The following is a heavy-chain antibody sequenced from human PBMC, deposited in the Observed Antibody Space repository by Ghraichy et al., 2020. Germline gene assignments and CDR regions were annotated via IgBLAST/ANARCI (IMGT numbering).Heavy chain of an antibody. Sequence: SETLSLTCAVSGTSISHTSGLWFRLRPGNALEWMGYNYYSGSTNYNPSLKSRVTISVDTSKNQFSLRLYSVTAADTAVYYCARRLGTRSYYYYYYYMDVWGKGTTVTV. CDR2: NYYSGST. CDR3: ARRLGTRSYYYYYYYMDV. CDR1: GTSISHTS. V-gene: IGHV4-59*01. J-gene: IGHJ6*03.